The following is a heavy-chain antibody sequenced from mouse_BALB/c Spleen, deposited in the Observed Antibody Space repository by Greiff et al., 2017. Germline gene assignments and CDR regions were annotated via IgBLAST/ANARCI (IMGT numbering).Heavy chain of an antibody. CDR1: GYSITSDYA. V-gene: IGHV3-2*02. CDR2: ISYSGST. Sequence: EVKLMESGPGLVKPSQSLSLTCTVTGYSITSDYAWNWIRQFPGNKLEWMGYISYSGSTSYNPSLKSRISITRDTSKNQFFLQLNSVTTEDTATYYCARVYYYGSSYGYFDVWGAGTTVTVSS. D-gene: IGHD1-1*01. J-gene: IGHJ1*01. CDR3: ARVYYYGSSYGYFDV.